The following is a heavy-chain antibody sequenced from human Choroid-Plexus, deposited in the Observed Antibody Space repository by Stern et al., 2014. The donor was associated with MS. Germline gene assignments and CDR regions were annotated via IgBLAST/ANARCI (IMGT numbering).Heavy chain of an antibody. Sequence: VQLVESGGGVVQPGTSLRLSCAASRFTFDNYGMHWVSQAPGTGLEWVALISDDGSNKRYADSVKGRFTISRDNSNNTLFMQMNSLRAEDTAVYYCAKHRGEDWNYAFWFDPWGQGTLVTVSS. J-gene: IGHJ5*02. D-gene: IGHD1-7*01. CDR1: RFTFDNYG. V-gene: IGHV3-30*18. CDR3: AKHRGEDWNYAFWFDP. CDR2: ISDDGSNK.